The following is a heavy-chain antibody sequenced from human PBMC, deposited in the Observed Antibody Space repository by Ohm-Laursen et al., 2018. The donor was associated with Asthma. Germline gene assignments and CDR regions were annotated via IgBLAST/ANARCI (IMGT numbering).Heavy chain of an antibody. CDR3: TRPLVSGSRDY. Sequence: SLRLSCAASGFTFSSYAMHWVRQAPGKGLEWVAVISYDGSNKYYADSVKGRFTISRDNSKNTLYLQMNSLRAEDTAVYYCTRPLVSGSRDYWGQGTLVTVSS. V-gene: IGHV3-30-3*01. D-gene: IGHD1-26*01. J-gene: IGHJ4*02. CDR2: ISYDGSNK. CDR1: GFTFSSYA.